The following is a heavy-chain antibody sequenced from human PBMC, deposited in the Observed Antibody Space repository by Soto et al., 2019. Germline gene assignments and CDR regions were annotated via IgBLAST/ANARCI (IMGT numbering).Heavy chain of an antibody. Sequence: EVQLLESGGGLVQPGGSLRLSCAASGFAFSNYAMGWVRQAPGKWLEWVSSISTSIGATYYADSVKGRFTISRDDSKDTLYLQMNSLRAEDSAVYYCAKDRTVAARNFDYWGQGTQVTVSS. J-gene: IGHJ4*02. CDR2: ISTSIGAT. CDR3: AKDRTVAARNFDY. CDR1: GFAFSNYA. D-gene: IGHD6-6*01. V-gene: IGHV3-23*01.